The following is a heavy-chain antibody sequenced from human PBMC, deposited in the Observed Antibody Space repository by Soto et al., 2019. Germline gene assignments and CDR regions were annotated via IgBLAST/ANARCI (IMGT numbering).Heavy chain of an antibody. J-gene: IGHJ4*02. CDR1: GGTFSSYA. CDR3: ARGPYYYDSSGYYYSY. D-gene: IGHD3-22*01. CDR2: IIPIFGTA. V-gene: IGHV1-69*13. Sequence: SVKVSCKASGGTFSSYAISWVRQAPGQGLEWMGGIIPIFGTANYAQKFQGRVTITADESTSTAYMELSSLRSEDTAVYYCARGPYYYDSSGYYYSYWGQGTLVTVSS.